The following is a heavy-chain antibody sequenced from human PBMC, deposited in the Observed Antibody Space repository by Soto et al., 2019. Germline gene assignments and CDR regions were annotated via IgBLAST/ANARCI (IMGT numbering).Heavy chain of an antibody. CDR3: ARGVVVVPAARHNWFDP. CDR2: ISSSSSYI. Sequence: PGGSLRLCCAASGFTFSSYSMNWVRQAPGKGLEWVSSISSSSSYIYYADSVKGRFTISRDNAKNSLYLQMNSLRAEDTAVYYCARGVVVVPAARHNWFDPWGQGTLVTVSS. J-gene: IGHJ5*02. D-gene: IGHD2-2*01. V-gene: IGHV3-21*01. CDR1: GFTFSSYS.